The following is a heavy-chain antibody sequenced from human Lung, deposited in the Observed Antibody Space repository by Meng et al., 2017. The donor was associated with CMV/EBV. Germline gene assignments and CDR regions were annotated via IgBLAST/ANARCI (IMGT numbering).Heavy chain of an antibody. V-gene: IGHV3-15*01. Sequence: GESXKISCAASGFTFSNAWMSWVRQAPGKGLEWVGRVKSKTDGGTTDYAAPVKGRFTISRDDSKSTLYLQMNSLKTEDTAVYYCTTDSGYGYVWGSYRRLGYXGQGXLVTVSS. J-gene: IGHJ4*02. D-gene: IGHD3-16*01. CDR2: VKSKTDGGTT. CDR1: GFTFSNAW. CDR3: TTDSGYGYVWGSYRRLGY.